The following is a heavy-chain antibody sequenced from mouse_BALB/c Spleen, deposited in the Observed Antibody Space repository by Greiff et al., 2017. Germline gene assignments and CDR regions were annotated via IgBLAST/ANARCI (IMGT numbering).Heavy chain of an antibody. CDR3: ATYYRYDYAMDY. J-gene: IGHJ4*01. Sequence: DVLLVESGGGLVKPGGSLKLSCAASGFAFSSYDMSWVRQTPEKRLEWVAYISSGGGSTYYPDTVKGRFTISRDNAKNTLYLQMSSLKSEDTAMYYCATYYRYDYAMDYWGQGTSVTVSS. CDR2: ISSGGGST. CDR1: GFAFSSYD. D-gene: IGHD2-14*01. V-gene: IGHV5-12-1*01.